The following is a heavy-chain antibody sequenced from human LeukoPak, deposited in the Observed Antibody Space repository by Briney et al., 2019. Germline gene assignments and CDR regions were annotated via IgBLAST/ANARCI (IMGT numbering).Heavy chain of an antibody. Sequence: PGGSLRLSCAASGFTFSSYAMHWVRQAPGKGLEWVAVISYDGSNKYYADSVKGRFTISRDNSKNTLYLQMNSLRAEDTAVYYCARDLGRVLWFGELSPLYYYYYGMDVWGQGTTVTVSS. V-gene: IGHV3-30-3*01. CDR2: ISYDGSNK. D-gene: IGHD3-10*01. CDR3: ARDLGRVLWFGELSPLYYYYYGMDV. CDR1: GFTFSSYA. J-gene: IGHJ6*02.